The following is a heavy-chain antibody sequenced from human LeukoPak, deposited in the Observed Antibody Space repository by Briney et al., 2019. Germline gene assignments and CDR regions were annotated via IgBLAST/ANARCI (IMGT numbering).Heavy chain of an antibody. D-gene: IGHD3-22*01. V-gene: IGHV3-23*01. CDR2: ILGSGGST. J-gene: IGHJ4*02. Sequence: PGGSLRLSCAASGITFSSYAMSWVRQAPGKGLEWVSSILGSGGSTYYAESVKGRFTISRDNSKNMLYLQMNSLRAEDTAVYYCAKDDRFNYYDSSGYSPFDYWGQGTLVTVSS. CDR1: GITFSSYA. CDR3: AKDDRFNYYDSSGYSPFDY.